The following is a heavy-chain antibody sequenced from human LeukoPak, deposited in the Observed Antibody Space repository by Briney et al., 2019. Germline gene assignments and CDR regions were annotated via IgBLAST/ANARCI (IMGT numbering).Heavy chain of an antibody. V-gene: IGHV3-48*02. J-gene: IGHJ4*02. CDR2: ISSSSSSI. CDR1: GFSFSNYG. D-gene: IGHD3-22*01. CDR3: ARDPWDDVSGFSGDY. Sequence: GGSLRLSCAASGFSFSNYGMNRVRRAPGEGLEWLSYISSSSSSIYYADSVKGRFTISRDNAKNSLYLEMNSLRDEDTAVYYCARDPWDDVSGFSGDYWGQGTLVSVSS.